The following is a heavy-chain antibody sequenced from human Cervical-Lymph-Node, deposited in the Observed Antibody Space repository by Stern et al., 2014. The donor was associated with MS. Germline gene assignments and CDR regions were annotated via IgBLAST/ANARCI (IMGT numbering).Heavy chain of an antibody. D-gene: IGHD6-13*01. V-gene: IGHV3-33*01. CDR2: SWSDGTKE. CDR1: GFTFSGYG. Sequence: QVQLVESGGGAVQPGRSLRLSCATSGFTFSGYGMYWVRQAPGKGLELVAISWSDGTKEDYADSVKGRFTISRDNSKNTLYLQMTSLRAEDTAVYYCARDDRTSWYGGMPHWGQGTLVTVSS. J-gene: IGHJ4*02. CDR3: ARDDRTSWYGGMPH.